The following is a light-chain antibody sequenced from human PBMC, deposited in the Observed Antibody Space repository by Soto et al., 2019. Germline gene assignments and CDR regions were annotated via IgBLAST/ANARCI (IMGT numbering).Light chain of an antibody. CDR3: QHYGRSPPSLI. Sequence: EIVLPQSPGTLSLSARERATLSCRASQSVSSNYLAWYQQKPGQPPRLLISGASSRATGIPDRFIGSGSGTYITLTMSCLEPRDFAVYYCQHYGRSPPSLIFGQVTKVVLK. V-gene: IGKV3-20*01. CDR2: GAS. CDR1: QSVSSNY. J-gene: IGKJ1*01.